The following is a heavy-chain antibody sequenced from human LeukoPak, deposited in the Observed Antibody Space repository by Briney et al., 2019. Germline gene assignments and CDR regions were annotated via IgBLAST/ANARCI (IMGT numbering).Heavy chain of an antibody. CDR3: AKDFFTLGRGYSFDY. D-gene: IGHD3-10*01. CDR1: RFTFSSYA. Sequence: QPGGSLRLSCAASRFTFSSYAMSWVRQAPVKGLEWVSAISGSGGSTYYADSVKGRFTISRDNSKNTLYLQMNSLRAEDTAVYYCAKDFFTLGRGYSFDYWGQGTLVTVSS. CDR2: ISGSGGST. J-gene: IGHJ4*02. V-gene: IGHV3-23*01.